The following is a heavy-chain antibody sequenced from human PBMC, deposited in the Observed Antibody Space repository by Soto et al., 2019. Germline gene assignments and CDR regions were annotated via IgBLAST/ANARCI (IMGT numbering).Heavy chain of an antibody. CDR3: AKDLRKYSSSWFPAFDY. V-gene: IGHV3-30*18. Sequence: GGSLRLSCAASGFTFSSYGMHWVRQAPGKGLEWLAVISYDGSNKYYADSVKGRFTISRDNSKNTLYLQMNSLRAEDTAVYYCAKDLRKYSSSWFPAFDYWGQGTLVTVSS. D-gene: IGHD6-13*01. CDR2: ISYDGSNK. CDR1: GFTFSSYG. J-gene: IGHJ4*02.